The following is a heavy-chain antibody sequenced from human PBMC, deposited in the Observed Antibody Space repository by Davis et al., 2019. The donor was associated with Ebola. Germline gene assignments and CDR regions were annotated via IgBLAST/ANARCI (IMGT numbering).Heavy chain of an antibody. V-gene: IGHV4-59*01. CDR2: IYYSGST. D-gene: IGHD2-21*02. CDR1: GGSISSYY. Sequence: PSETLSLTCTVSGGSISSYYWSWIRQPPGRGLEWIGYIYYSGSTNYNPSLRSRVTISVDTSKNQFSLRLSSVTAADTAVYYCARGEVTRNQILDYWGQGTLVTVSS. CDR3: ARGEVTRNQILDY. J-gene: IGHJ4*02.